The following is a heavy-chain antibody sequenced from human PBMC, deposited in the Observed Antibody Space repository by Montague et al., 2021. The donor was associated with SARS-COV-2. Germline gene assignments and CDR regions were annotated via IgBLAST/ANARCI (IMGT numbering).Heavy chain of an antibody. CDR3: AAQSSGGYCSSSSCYVWFDP. V-gene: IGHV4-39*01. CDR2: IHYSGST. Sequence: SETLSLTCTVSGGSISSSSYYWGWIRQPPGKGLEWIGSIHYSGSTYYNPSLKSRVTISVDTSKKHFSLKLSSVTAADTAVYFCAAQSSGGYCSSSSCYVWFDPWGQGTLVNVSS. J-gene: IGHJ5*02. CDR1: GGSISSSSYY. D-gene: IGHD2-2*01.